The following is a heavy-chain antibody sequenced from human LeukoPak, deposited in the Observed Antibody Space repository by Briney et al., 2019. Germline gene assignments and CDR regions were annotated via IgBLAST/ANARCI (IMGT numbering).Heavy chain of an antibody. Sequence: GASVKVSCKASGYTFNSYGISWVRQAPGQGLEWMGWISAYNGNTNYAQKLQGRVTMTTDTSTSTDYMELRSLRSDDPAVYYCAREYYYGSGSYYISYGMDVWGQGTTVTVSS. D-gene: IGHD3-10*01. CDR3: AREYYYGSGSYYISYGMDV. J-gene: IGHJ6*02. CDR1: GYTFNSYG. CDR2: ISAYNGNT. V-gene: IGHV1-18*01.